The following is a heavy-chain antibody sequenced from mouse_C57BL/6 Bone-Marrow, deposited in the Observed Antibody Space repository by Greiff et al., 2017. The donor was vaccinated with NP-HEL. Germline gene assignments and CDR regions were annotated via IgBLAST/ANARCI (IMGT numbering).Heavy chain of an antibody. V-gene: IGHV5-16*01. CDR1: GFTFSDYY. CDR3: ARDTGRGGYYYAMDY. CDR2: INYDGSST. J-gene: IGHJ4*01. Sequence: EVKVVESEGGLVQPGSSMKLSCTASGFTFSDYYMAWVRQVPEKGLEWVANINYDGSSTYYLDSLKSRFIISRDNAKNILYLQMSSLKSEDTATYYCARDTGRGGYYYAMDYWGQGTSVTVSS. D-gene: IGHD4-1*01.